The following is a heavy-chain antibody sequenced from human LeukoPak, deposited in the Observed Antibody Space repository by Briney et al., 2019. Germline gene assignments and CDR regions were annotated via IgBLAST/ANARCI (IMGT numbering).Heavy chain of an antibody. CDR3: ERFERRDGYNYGDY. D-gene: IGHD5-24*01. CDR2: ISAYNANT. J-gene: IGHJ4*02. V-gene: IGHV1-18*01. Sequence: ASVKLSCKASGYTFTSYGISWVRQAPGQGLEWMGWISAYNANTNYAQKLQGRVTMTTDKSTSTAYMELRSLRSDDTAVYYCERFERRDGYNYGDYWGQGTLVTVSS. CDR1: GYTFTSYG.